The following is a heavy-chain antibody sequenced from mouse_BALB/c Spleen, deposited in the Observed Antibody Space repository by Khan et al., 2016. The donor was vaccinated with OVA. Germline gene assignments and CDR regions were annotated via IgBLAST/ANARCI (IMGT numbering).Heavy chain of an antibody. J-gene: IGHJ3*01. Sequence: EVELVESGGVLLEPGGSLELSCAASGFTFSSFVMSWVRQTPEKRLEWVATISSAATYTKYPDSVKGRVTISRDNAKNTLDLQMNSLRSDATAIVYCATGTYCLFAYWAHATLVTVST. CDR1: GFTFSSFV. CDR2: ISSAATYT. V-gene: IGHV5-9-1*01. D-gene: IGHD1-1*01. CDR3: ATGTYCLFAY.